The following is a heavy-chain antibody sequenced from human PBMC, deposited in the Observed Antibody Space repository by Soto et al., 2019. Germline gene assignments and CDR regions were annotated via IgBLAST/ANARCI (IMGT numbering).Heavy chain of an antibody. J-gene: IGHJ4*01. V-gene: IGHV1-3*01. CDR2: INAGTGNT. Sequence: RASVKVSCKTFGYTFTNYVIHWVRQAPGQGLEWMGWINAGTGNTKYSQKLRDRLTISRDTSAATAYLDLSRLASEDTAVYYCARGRASWYWDFWGHGTLVTVSS. CDR1: GYTFTNYV. D-gene: IGHD2-8*02. CDR3: ARGRASWYWDF.